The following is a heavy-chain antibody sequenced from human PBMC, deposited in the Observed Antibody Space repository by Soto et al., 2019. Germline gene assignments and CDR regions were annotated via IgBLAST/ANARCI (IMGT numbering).Heavy chain of an antibody. J-gene: IGHJ4*02. CDR2: INHSGST. Sequence: QVQLKQWGAGLLKPSETLSLTCAVYGGSFSGYYWSWIRQEPGKGLEWIGEINHSGSTNYNPSLNSRVTISVDTSKNQFSLRLTSVTAAVTAVYYCANAQPGFCGGGRCSSIGEDFWGQGTLVTVSS. CDR3: ANAQPGFCGGGRCSSIGEDF. D-gene: IGHD2-15*01. CDR1: GGSFSGYY. V-gene: IGHV4-34*01.